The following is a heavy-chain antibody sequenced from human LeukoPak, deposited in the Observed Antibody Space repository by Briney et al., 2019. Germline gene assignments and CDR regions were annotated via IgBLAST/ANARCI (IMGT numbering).Heavy chain of an antibody. D-gene: IGHD3-22*01. CDR3: ARVVQSTDSSGFYLPEYFQH. J-gene: IGHJ1*01. Sequence: SETLSLTCTVSGGSISSSSYYWGWIRQPPGKGLEWIGSIYHSGSTYYNPSLKSRVTIPVDTSKNQFSLKLRSVTAADTAVYYCARVVQSTDSSGFYLPEYFQHWGQGTLVTVSS. V-gene: IGHV4-39*07. CDR2: IYHSGST. CDR1: GGSISSSSYY.